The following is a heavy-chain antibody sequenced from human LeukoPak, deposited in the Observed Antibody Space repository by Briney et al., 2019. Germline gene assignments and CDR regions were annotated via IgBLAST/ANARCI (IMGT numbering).Heavy chain of an antibody. J-gene: IGHJ6*04. CDR3: AKDAYGAGRARHYYYGMDV. Sequence: GGSLRLSCAASGFTFSSYGMHWVRQAPGKGLEWVAVISYDGSNKYYADSVKGRFTISRDNSKNTLYLQMNSLRAEDTAVYYCAKDAYGAGRARHYYYGMDVWGKGTTVTVSS. CDR1: GFTFSSYG. V-gene: IGHV3-30*18. D-gene: IGHD3-10*01. CDR2: ISYDGSNK.